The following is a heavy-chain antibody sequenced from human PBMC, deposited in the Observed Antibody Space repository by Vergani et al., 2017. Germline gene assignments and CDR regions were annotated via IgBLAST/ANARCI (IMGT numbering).Heavy chain of an antibody. V-gene: IGHV1-69*09. Sequence: QVQLVQSGAEVKKPGSSVKVSCKASGGTFSSYTISWVRQAPGQGLEWMGRIIPILGIAHYAQKFQGRVTITADKSTSTAYMELSSLRSEDTAVYYCARAGSGSYPYYYYGMDVWGQGTTVTGSS. CDR3: ARAGSGSYPYYYYGMDV. CDR1: GGTFSSYT. CDR2: IIPILGIA. J-gene: IGHJ6*02. D-gene: IGHD3-10*01.